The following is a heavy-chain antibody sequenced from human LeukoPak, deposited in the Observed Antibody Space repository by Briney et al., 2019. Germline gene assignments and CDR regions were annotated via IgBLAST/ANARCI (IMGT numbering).Heavy chain of an antibody. CDR3: AKDPSWEPPGN. V-gene: IGHV3-30*18. D-gene: IGHD1-26*01. J-gene: IGHJ4*02. CDR2: ISYDGSNK. Sequence: PGRSLRLSCAASGFIFSNSAMHWVRQAPGKGLEWVAVISYDGSNKYYADSVKGRFTISRDNSKNTLYLQMNSLRAEDTAVYYCAKDPSWEPPGNWGQGTLVTVSS. CDR1: GFIFSNSA.